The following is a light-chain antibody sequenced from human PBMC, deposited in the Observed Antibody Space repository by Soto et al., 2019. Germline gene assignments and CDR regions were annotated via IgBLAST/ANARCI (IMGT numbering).Light chain of an antibody. CDR2: DVS. CDR3: QQRSNWPLT. CDR1: QGVTTN. Sequence: EIVMTQSPATLSVSPGERATLSCRAGQGVTTNFAWYQQKSGQSPRLLIYDVSIRATGVPARFSATGSETDFTLTISGLQSEDSAVYFCQQRSNWPLTFGGGTKVDIK. J-gene: IGKJ4*01. V-gene: IGKV3-15*01.